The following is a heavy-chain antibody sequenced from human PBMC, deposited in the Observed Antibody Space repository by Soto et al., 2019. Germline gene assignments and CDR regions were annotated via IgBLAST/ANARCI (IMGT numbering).Heavy chain of an antibody. CDR1: GYTFTSYG. Sequence: GASVEVSCKXSGYTFTSYGISWVRQAPGQGLEWMGWISAYNGNTNYAQKLQGRVTMTTDTSTSTAYMELRSLRSDDTAVYYCARQLYYYDSSGHTGDAFDIWGQGTMVTVSS. V-gene: IGHV1-18*04. D-gene: IGHD3-22*01. J-gene: IGHJ3*02. CDR2: ISAYNGNT. CDR3: ARQLYYYDSSGHTGDAFDI.